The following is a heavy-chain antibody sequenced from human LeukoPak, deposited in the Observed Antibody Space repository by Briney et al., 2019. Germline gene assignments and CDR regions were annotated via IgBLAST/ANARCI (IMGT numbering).Heavy chain of an antibody. CDR2: VRPDGSSN. CDR1: GFTLSNFG. Sequence: GGSLRLSCAASGFTLSNFGLHWVRQAPGKGLEWVALVRPDGSSNYYADSVKGRFTISRDNSKSTLYLQMNSLRAEDTAVYYCARDYVYWGQGTLVTVSS. V-gene: IGHV3-30*02. J-gene: IGHJ4*02. CDR3: ARDYVY. D-gene: IGHD3-16*01.